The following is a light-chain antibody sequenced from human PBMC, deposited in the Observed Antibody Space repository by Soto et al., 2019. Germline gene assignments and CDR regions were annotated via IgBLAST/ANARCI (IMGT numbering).Light chain of an antibody. CDR1: QSVSSSY. CDR2: GTS. Sequence: EIVLTQSPVTLSLSPGERATLSCRASQSVSSSYLAWYQHKPGRAPRLLIDGTSSRATGIPDRFSGSGSGTDFTLTISRLEPEDLAVYYCQQYGSLVTFGQGTKVDNK. V-gene: IGKV3-20*01. CDR3: QQYGSLVT. J-gene: IGKJ1*01.